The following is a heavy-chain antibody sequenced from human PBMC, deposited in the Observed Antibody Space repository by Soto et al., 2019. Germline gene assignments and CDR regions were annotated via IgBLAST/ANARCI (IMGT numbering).Heavy chain of an antibody. J-gene: IGHJ4*02. D-gene: IGHD7-27*01. CDR3: ARDTGDGTFDF. CDR1: GGTFSSYA. Sequence: SVKVSCKASGGTFSSYAISWVRQAPGQGLEWMGGIIPIFGTANYAQKFQDRVTISRDTSASTAYMELTSLRSEDTAVYYCARDTGDGTFDFWGQGTLVTVSS. CDR2: IIPIFGTA. V-gene: IGHV1-69*06.